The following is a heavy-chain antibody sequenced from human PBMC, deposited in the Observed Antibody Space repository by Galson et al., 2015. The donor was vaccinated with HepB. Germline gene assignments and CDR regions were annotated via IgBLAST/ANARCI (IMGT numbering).Heavy chain of an antibody. Sequence: SLRLSCAASGFTVITNYMSWVRQAPGKGLEWVSIIYSGGYRSYADSVKGRFTISRDNSKNTVYLQMNSLRAEDTAVYYCARATSGGYCSRTSCYYFGYWGQGALVTVSS. J-gene: IGHJ4*02. D-gene: IGHD2-2*01. CDR2: IYSGGYR. V-gene: IGHV3-53*01. CDR1: GFTVITNY. CDR3: ARATSGGYCSRTSCYYFGY.